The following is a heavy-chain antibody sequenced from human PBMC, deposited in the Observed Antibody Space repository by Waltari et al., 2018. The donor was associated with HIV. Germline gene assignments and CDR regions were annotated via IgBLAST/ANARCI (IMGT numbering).Heavy chain of an antibody. J-gene: IGHJ6*02. V-gene: IGHV3-21*01. D-gene: IGHD3-10*01. CDR1: GFTFSSYS. Sequence: EVQLVESGGGLVKPGGSLRLSCAASGFTFSSYSMNWVRQAPGKGLEWVSSISSSSSYIYYADSVNGRFTISRDNAKNSLYLQMNSLRAEDTAVYYCARYSGSFRAGSEYYGMDVWGQGTTVTVSS. CDR2: ISSSSSYI. CDR3: ARYSGSFRAGSEYYGMDV.